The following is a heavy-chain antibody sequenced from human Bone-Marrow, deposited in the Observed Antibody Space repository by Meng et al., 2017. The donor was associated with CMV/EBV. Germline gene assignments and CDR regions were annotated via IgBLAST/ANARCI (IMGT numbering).Heavy chain of an antibody. J-gene: IGHJ4*02. Sequence: QVQLVQSGGGVKKPGSSVKVSCKASGGTFSSYAISWVRQAPGQGLEWMGWINPNDDTNYAQNFQGRVTMTRDMSINTVYMEPSRLTSDDTAVYYCARSSGWSRFDYWGLGTLVTVSS. CDR2: INPNDDT. CDR3: ARSSGWSRFDY. CDR1: GGTFSSYA. V-gene: IGHV1-2*02. D-gene: IGHD6-19*01.